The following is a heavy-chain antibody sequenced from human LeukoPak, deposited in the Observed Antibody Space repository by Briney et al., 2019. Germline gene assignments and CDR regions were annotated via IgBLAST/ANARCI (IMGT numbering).Heavy chain of an antibody. D-gene: IGHD2-21*01. Sequence: GGSLRLSCAASGFTVGSNYMSWVRQAPGKGLEWVSVIYSGGSTYYADSVKGRFTISRDNSKNTLYLQMNSLRAEDTAVYYCARDSLFIGLDYWGQGTLVTVSS. CDR1: GFTVGSNY. V-gene: IGHV3-66*01. CDR2: IYSGGST. J-gene: IGHJ4*02. CDR3: ARDSLFIGLDY.